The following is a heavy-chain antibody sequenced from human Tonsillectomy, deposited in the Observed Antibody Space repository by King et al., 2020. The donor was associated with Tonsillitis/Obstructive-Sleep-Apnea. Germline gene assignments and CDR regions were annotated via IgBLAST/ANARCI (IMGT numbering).Heavy chain of an antibody. CDR2: IYYSGST. Sequence: LQLQESGPGLVKPSETLSLTCTVSGGSISSSSYYWGWIRQPPGKGLEWIGSIYYSGSTYYNPSLKSRVTISVDTSKNQFSLKLSSVTAADTAGYYCARLLIYCSSTSCPYYYYYYMDVWGKGTTVTVSS. V-gene: IGHV4-39*01. D-gene: IGHD2-2*01. CDR1: GGSISSSSYY. J-gene: IGHJ6*03. CDR3: ARLLIYCSSTSCPYYYYYYMDV.